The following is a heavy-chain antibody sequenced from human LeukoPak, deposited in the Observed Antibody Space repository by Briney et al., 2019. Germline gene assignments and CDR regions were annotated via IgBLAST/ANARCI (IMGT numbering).Heavy chain of an antibody. D-gene: IGHD6-19*01. CDR2: IWYDGSNP. Sequence: GGSLRLSCSASGFTFNKYSMNWARQVPGKGLEWVAVIWYDGSNPGYPDSVRGRFTIWRDNSKNTVFLQMNNLRVEDTAVYFCARQSSSGWCFDSWGHGTLVTVSS. J-gene: IGHJ4*01. CDR3: ARQSSSGWCFDS. CDR1: GFTFNKYS. V-gene: IGHV3-33*07.